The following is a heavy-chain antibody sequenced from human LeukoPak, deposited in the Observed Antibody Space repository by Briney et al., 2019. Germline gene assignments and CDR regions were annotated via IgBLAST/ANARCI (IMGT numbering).Heavy chain of an antibody. Sequence: SETLSLTCTVSGDSINGYYWTWIRQPAGKGMEWIGRIHITRSTRYNPSLQSRVTMSVDTSKNQFSLKLSSVTAADTAVYFCARDRDDTGYSGDYHFDYWGQGILVAVSS. V-gene: IGHV4-4*07. J-gene: IGHJ4*02. CDR3: ARDRDDTGYSGDYHFDY. CDR2: IHITRST. CDR1: GDSINGYY. D-gene: IGHD3-22*01.